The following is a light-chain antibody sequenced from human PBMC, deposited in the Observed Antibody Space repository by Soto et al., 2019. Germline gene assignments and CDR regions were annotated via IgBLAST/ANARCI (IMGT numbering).Light chain of an antibody. CDR3: SPYARSSSV. CDR2: EVN. V-gene: IGLV2-23*02. Sequence: QSALTQPASVSGSPGQSITISCSGTSSDVGNYNLVSWYQQHPCKAPKLMIYEVNNRPSGVSNRFSGSKSGNTASLTISGLQAEDEADYFCSPYARSSSVFGGGTKVTVL. CDR1: SSDVGNYNL. J-gene: IGLJ3*02.